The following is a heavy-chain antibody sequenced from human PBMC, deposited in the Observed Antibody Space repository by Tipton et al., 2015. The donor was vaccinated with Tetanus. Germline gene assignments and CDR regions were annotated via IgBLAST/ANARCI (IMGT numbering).Heavy chain of an antibody. V-gene: IGHV3-23*01. CDR1: GFTFSNYA. J-gene: IGHJ4*02. CDR2: ISVRGSHT. CDR3: ARVTELTGRYFDY. D-gene: IGHD7-27*01. Sequence: SLRLSCAASGFTFSNYAMAWVRQAPGKGLEWVSGISVRGSHTYYADPVKGRFSISRDNSKNTVYLQMNSLRDEDTAVYYCARVTELTGRYFDYWGQGTLVTVSS.